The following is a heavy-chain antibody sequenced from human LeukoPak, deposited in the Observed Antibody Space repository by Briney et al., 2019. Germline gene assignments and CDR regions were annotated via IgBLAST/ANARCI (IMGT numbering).Heavy chain of an antibody. CDR1: GYTFTGYY. D-gene: IGHD4-17*01. CDR2: INPNSGGT. J-gene: IGHJ4*02. CDR3: ATQTTVTTTFDY. Sequence: ASVKVSCKASGYTFTGYYMHWVRQAPGQGLEWMGWINPNSGGTNYAQKFQGRVTMTRDTPISTAYMELSRLRSDDTAVYYCATQTTVTTTFDYWGQGTLVTVSS. V-gene: IGHV1-2*02.